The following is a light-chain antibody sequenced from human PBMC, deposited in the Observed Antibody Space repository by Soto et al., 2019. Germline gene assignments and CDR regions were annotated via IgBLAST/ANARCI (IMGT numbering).Light chain of an antibody. Sequence: DILLTQSPSTLSASVGDRVTISCRASQSINKWLAWYQHKPGKAPNLLIYEVSTLHSGVPSRFSGSGSGTEFTLTISSLRPDDFATYYCQHYSGDRATFGQGTQGGYQ. CDR3: QHYSGDRAT. CDR2: EVS. V-gene: IGKV1-5*03. CDR1: QSINKW. J-gene: IGKJ1*01.